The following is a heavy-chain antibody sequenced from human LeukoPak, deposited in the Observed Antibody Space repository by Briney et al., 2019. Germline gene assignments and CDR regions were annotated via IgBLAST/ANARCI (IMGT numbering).Heavy chain of an antibody. D-gene: IGHD1-26*01. V-gene: IGHV4-39*01. CDR2: IYYSGST. J-gene: IGHJ4*02. Sequence: SETLSLTCTVSGVSISISSYYWGWIRQPPGKGLEWIGSIYYSGSTYYNPSLKSRVTISVDTSKNQFSLKLSAVPAADTAVYCCALGGGIVGATTFDYWGQGTLVTVSS. CDR3: ALGGGIVGATTFDY. CDR1: GVSISISSYY.